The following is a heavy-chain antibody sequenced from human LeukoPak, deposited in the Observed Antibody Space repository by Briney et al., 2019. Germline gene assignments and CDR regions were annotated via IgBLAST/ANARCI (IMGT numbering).Heavy chain of an antibody. J-gene: IGHJ4*02. CDR1: GNSFTNYW. CDR2: IYPSDSDT. D-gene: IGHD4-23*01. Sequence: GESLKISCKGSGNSFTNYWIAWVRQMPGKGLEYMGVIYPSDSDTRFGPSFQGQVTISVDKSVNTAYLQWSSLKASDTAMYYCARRDDYGGKGFDHWGQGTLVTVSS. CDR3: ARRDDYGGKGFDH. V-gene: IGHV5-51*01.